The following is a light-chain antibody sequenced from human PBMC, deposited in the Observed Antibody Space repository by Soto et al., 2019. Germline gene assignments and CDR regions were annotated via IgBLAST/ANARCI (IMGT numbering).Light chain of an antibody. V-gene: IGKV3-11*01. CDR1: QSVGSY. J-gene: IGKJ3*01. CDR2: DAS. Sequence: EIVLTQSPATLSLSPGERATLSCRASQSVGSYLAWYQQKPGQAPRLLIYDASNRATGIPARFSGSGSETDFTLIISSLEPEDFAVYYCQQRSNWPRTFGPGTKWIS. CDR3: QQRSNWPRT.